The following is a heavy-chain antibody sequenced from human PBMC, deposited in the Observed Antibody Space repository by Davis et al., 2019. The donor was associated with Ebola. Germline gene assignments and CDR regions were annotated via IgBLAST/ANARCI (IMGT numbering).Heavy chain of an antibody. J-gene: IGHJ3*02. CDR3: AAADIVVVVDGTSYPHAFDT. CDR2: ISSSSSTI. CDR1: GFTFSSYS. V-gene: IGHV3-48*04. Sequence: GGSLRLSCAASGFTFSSYSMNWVRQAPGKGLEWVSYISSSSSTIYYADSVKGRFTVSRDNAKNSLSLQMDSLRAEDTAVYYCAAADIVVVVDGTSYPHAFDTWGQGTVVTVSS. D-gene: IGHD2-15*01.